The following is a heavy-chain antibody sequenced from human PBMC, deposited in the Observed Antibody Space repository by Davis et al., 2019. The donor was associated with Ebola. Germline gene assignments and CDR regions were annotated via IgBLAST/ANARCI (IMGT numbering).Heavy chain of an antibody. V-gene: IGHV5-51*01. CDR1: GYSFTSYW. Sequence: KVSCKGSGYSFTSYWIGWVRQMPGKGLEWMGIIYPGDSDTSYSPSFQGQVTISADKSISTAYLQWSSLKASDTAMYYCARHLTHYCSGGSCYYYYGMDVWGQGTTVTVSS. CDR3: ARHLTHYCSGGSCYYYYGMDV. D-gene: IGHD2-15*01. CDR2: IYPGDSDT. J-gene: IGHJ6*02.